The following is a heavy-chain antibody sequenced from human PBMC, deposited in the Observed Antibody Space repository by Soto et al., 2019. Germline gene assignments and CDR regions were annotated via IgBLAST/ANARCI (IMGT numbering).Heavy chain of an antibody. Sequence: ASVKVSCKASGYTFTSYAMHWVRQAPGQRLEWMGWINAGNGNTKYSQKFQGRVTITRDTSASTAYMELSSLRSEDTAVYYCAREHVARRGVITSLFDYWGQGTLVTVSS. CDR2: INAGNGNT. D-gene: IGHD3-10*01. CDR3: AREHVARRGVITSLFDY. J-gene: IGHJ4*02. V-gene: IGHV1-3*01. CDR1: GYTFTSYA.